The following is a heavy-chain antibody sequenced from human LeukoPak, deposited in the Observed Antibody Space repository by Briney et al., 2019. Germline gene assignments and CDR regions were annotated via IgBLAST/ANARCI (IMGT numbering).Heavy chain of an antibody. CDR2: ISSSGSTI. D-gene: IGHD3-22*01. CDR3: ARDIDYYDRILDY. CDR1: GFTFSDYY. J-gene: IGHJ4*02. V-gene: IGHV3-11*01. Sequence: GGSLRLSCAASGFTFSDYYMSWIRQAPGKGLEWVSYISSSGSTIYYADSVKGRFTISRDNAKNPLYLQMNSLRAEDTAVYYCARDIDYYDRILDYWGKGTLVPVSS.